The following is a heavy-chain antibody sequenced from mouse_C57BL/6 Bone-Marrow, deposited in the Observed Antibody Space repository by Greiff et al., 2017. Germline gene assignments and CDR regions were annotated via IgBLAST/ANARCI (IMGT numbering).Heavy chain of an antibody. V-gene: IGHV5-4*01. D-gene: IGHD3-2*02. CDR3: ARGLRLWGYYAMDY. J-gene: IGHJ4*01. CDR1: GFTFSSYA. CDR2: ISDGGSYT. Sequence: EVHLVESGGGLVKPGGSLKLSCAASGFTFSSYAMSWVRQTPEKRLEWVATISDGGSYTYYPDNVKGRFTISRDNAKNNLYLQMSHLKSEDTAMYYCARGLRLWGYYAMDYWGQGTSVTVSS.